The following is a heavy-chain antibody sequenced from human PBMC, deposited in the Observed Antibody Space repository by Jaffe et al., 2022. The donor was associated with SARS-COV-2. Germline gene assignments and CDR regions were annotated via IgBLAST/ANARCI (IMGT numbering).Heavy chain of an antibody. J-gene: IGHJ6*02. CDR3: ARTLVSMPGTLGRRGKYYNGMDV. Sequence: EVQLLQSGTEIKKPGESLKISCQVSGYSFANFWIAWVRQIPGKGLEWMGIVYPVDSDTRYSPSFQGQVTISVDRSSTTAYLRWSSLKASDTAIYYCARTLVSMPGTLGRRGKYYNGMDVWGQGTAVTVSS. D-gene: IGHD1-20*01. CDR2: VYPVDSDT. V-gene: IGHV5-51*01. CDR1: GYSFANFW.